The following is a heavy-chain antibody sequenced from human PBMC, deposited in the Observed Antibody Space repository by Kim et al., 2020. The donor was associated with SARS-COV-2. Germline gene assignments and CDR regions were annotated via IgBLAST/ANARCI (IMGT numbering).Heavy chain of an antibody. Sequence: DYAVSLKSRISINPDTSKNQFSLQLNSVTPEDTAVYYCARDVGVSDAFDIWGQGTMVTVSA. J-gene: IGHJ3*02. V-gene: IGHV6-1*01. D-gene: IGHD1-26*01. CDR3: ARDVGVSDAFDI.